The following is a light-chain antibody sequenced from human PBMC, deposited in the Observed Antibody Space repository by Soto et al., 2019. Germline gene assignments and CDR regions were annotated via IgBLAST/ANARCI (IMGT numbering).Light chain of an antibody. CDR3: QQYNNWPPIT. CDR1: QCVSSN. V-gene: IGKV3-15*01. CDR2: GAS. Sequence: EIVMTQSPATLSVSPGDRATLSCRASQCVSSNLAWYQQKPGQAPRLLIYGASTRATGIPARFSGSGSGTEFTLTISSLQSEDFAVYYCQQYNNWPPITFGPGTKVDIK. J-gene: IGKJ3*01.